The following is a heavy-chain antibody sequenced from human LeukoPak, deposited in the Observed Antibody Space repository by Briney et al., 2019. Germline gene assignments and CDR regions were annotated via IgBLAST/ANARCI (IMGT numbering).Heavy chain of an antibody. CDR3: AGDVLVSGGSYYHGY. CDR2: VDPKDGET. V-gene: IGHV1-24*01. J-gene: IGHJ4*02. CDR1: GYALTELS. D-gene: IGHD3-10*01. Sequence: GASVKVSCQVSGYALTELSIHWVRQAPGKGFEWMWGVDPKDGETIYAQNFQGRVTVTDDTSTDTAYMELSGLTSEDTALYYCAGDVLVSGGSYYHGYWGQGTLVTVSS.